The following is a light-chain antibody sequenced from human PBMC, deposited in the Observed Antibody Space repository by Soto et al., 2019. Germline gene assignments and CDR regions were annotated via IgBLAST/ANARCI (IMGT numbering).Light chain of an antibody. Sequence: EIVLTQSPGTLSLSPGERATLSCRAGQSVSSNFLAWYQQKPGQAPRLLIYDASSRATGIPDRFSGSGSGTDFTLTISRLEPEDFAVYYCQLYGSSFMYTFGQGTKLEIK. J-gene: IGKJ2*01. CDR2: DAS. CDR1: QSVSSNF. V-gene: IGKV3-20*01. CDR3: QLYGSSFMYT.